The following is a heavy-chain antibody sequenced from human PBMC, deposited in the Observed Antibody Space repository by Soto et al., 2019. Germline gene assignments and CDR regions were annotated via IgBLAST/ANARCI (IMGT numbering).Heavy chain of an antibody. J-gene: IGHJ5*02. CDR2: IHYTGRT. V-gene: IGHV4-59*02. CDR3: ARDLAIGGFFDP. Sequence: TSETLSLTCTVSGGSVNGYYWTWIRQPPGRELEWIGYIHYTGRTNCNPSLKSRITMSVDASKNQFSLRLSSVTAADTAVYYCARDLAIGGFFDPWGQGTLVTVSS. D-gene: IGHD3-10*01. CDR1: GGSVNGYY.